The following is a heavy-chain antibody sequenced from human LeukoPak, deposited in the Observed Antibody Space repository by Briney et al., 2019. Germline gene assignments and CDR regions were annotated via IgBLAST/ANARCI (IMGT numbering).Heavy chain of an antibody. J-gene: IGHJ4*02. D-gene: IGHD5-18*01. CDR3: ARDLPCSIYSYGTFDY. CDR1: GYTFTDYY. Sequence: ASVTVSFKASGYTFTDYYMHWVRQAPGQGLAWMGWINHNNGGTNYAQKFQGRVTMTRDTSISTAYMELSRLRSDDTAVYYCARDLPCSIYSYGTFDYWGQGTLVSVPS. CDR2: INHNNGGT. V-gene: IGHV1-2*02.